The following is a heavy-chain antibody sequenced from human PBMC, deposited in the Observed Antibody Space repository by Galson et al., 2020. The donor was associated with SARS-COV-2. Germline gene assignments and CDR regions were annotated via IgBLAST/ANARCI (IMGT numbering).Heavy chain of an antibody. CDR1: GFSLSNARMG. Sequence: SGPTLVKPTETLTLTCTVSGFSLSNARMGVSWIRQPPGKALEWLAHIFSHDEKSYSTSLKSRLTISKDTSKSQVVLTMTNMDPVDTATYYCARVYGSGSYYKGDAFDIWGQGRMVNVSS. CDR3: ARVYGSGSYYKGDAFDI. V-gene: IGHV2-26*01. J-gene: IGHJ3*02. D-gene: IGHD3-10*01. CDR2: IFSHDEK.